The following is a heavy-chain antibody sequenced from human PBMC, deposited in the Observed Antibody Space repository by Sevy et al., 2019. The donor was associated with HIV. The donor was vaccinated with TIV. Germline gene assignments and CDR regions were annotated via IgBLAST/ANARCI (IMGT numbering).Heavy chain of an antibody. D-gene: IGHD6-19*01. V-gene: IGHV4-39*01. CDR1: DDSISSSNYF. Sequence: SETLSLTCSVSDDSISSSNYFWGWIRQPPGKGLEWIGSIYYTATTYYNPSLKSRFTLTVDTSKKQFSLKLSSVTAADTAVYYCARHGGWSFYFDYWGQGILVTVSS. J-gene: IGHJ4*02. CDR3: ARHGGWSFYFDY. CDR2: IYYTATT.